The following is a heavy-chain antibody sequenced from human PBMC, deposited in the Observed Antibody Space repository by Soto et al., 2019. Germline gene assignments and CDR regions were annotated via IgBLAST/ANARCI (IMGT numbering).Heavy chain of an antibody. CDR3: AREQWLGVDY. CDR1: GYTFTKYA. D-gene: IGHD6-19*01. Sequence: QVQLVQSGAEEKKPGASVKVSCKASGYTFTKYAMHWVLQAPGQSLEWMGWINAGNGNTKYSQKFQGRVTITRDTSASTAYMELSSLRSEDTAVYYCAREQWLGVDYWGQGTLVTVSS. V-gene: IGHV1-3*05. J-gene: IGHJ4*02. CDR2: INAGNGNT.